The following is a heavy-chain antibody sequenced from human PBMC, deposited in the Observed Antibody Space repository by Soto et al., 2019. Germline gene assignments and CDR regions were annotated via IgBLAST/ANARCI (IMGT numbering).Heavy chain of an antibody. D-gene: IGHD3-10*01. CDR3: AREWFGPLNLDY. J-gene: IGHJ4*02. V-gene: IGHV4-39*01. CDR1: GGSISSSSYY. Sequence: PSETLSLTCTVSGGSISSSSYYWGWIRQPPGQGLEWIGSIYYSGSTYYNPSLKSRVTISVDTSKNQFSLKLSSVTAADTAVYYCAREWFGPLNLDYWGQGTLVTVSS. CDR2: IYYSGST.